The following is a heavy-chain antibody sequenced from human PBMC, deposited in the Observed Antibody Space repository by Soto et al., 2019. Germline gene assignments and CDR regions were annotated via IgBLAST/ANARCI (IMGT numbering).Heavy chain of an antibody. Sequence: PGGSLSLSCEVSGLTFSKFEMTWVRQAPGKGLECVSSISSDGTTIYYADSVKGRFTISRDNDKNLLYLQMNSLKGEDTATYYCVRVGIVARPYWGQGTPVTVSS. J-gene: IGHJ4*02. CDR1: GLTFSKFE. D-gene: IGHD2-21*01. V-gene: IGHV3-48*03. CDR2: ISSDGTTI. CDR3: VRVGIVARPY.